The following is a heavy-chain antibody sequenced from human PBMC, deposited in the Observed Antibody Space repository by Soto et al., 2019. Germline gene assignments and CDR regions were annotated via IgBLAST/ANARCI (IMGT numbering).Heavy chain of an antibody. Sequence: PGGSLRLSCAASGFTFNTHGIHWVRQAPGKGLEWVAVIWYDGSQRYYADFVRGRFTISRDNSQNTLYLQMTSLRAEDTAVYYCARIDDYGDYVTDYWGQGALVTVSS. CDR3: ARIDDYGDYVTDY. D-gene: IGHD4-17*01. V-gene: IGHV3-33*01. CDR1: GFTFNTHG. CDR2: IWYDGSQR. J-gene: IGHJ4*02.